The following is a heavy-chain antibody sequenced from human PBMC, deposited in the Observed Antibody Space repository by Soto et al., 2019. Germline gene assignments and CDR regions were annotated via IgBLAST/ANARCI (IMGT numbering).Heavy chain of an antibody. Sequence: QITLKESGPTLVKPTQTLTLTCTFSGFSLTGSGVGVGWIRQPPGKALEWLALIYWDDDKRYRPSLKSRLTATKDTSKTQVALTVTNMDPVDTATYYCARFLWSDTSLYYFDYWGQGTLVTVSS. V-gene: IGHV2-5*02. D-gene: IGHD3-3*01. CDR1: GFSLTGSGVG. CDR2: IYWDDDK. CDR3: ARFLWSDTSLYYFDY. J-gene: IGHJ4*02.